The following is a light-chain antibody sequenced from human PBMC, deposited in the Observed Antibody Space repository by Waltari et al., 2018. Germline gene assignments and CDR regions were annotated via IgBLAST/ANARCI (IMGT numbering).Light chain of an antibody. CDR2: EDN. CDR3: QSYDSSNWV. J-gene: IGLJ3*02. CDR1: SGRIANNY. V-gene: IGLV6-57*03. Sequence: NFMLTQPHSVSESPRKTVTISCTRSSGRIANNYVQWYQQRPGSAPTTVIYEDNQRPSGVPDRFSGSIDSSSNSASLTISGLKTEDEADYYCQSYDSSNWVFGGGTKLTVL.